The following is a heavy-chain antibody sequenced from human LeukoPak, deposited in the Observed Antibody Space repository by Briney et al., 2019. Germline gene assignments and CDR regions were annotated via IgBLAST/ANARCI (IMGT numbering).Heavy chain of an antibody. CDR3: AKGSHGYSSSSADY. V-gene: IGHV3-23*01. CDR2: ISASGGNT. J-gene: IGHJ4*02. Sequence: GGSLRLSCAASGFTFSSSAMSRVRQAPGKGLEWVSVISASGGNTYYADSVKGRFTISRDNSKNTLYLQMNSLRVDDTAVYSCAKGSHGYSSSSADYWGQGTLVTVSS. D-gene: IGHD6-6*01. CDR1: GFTFSSSA.